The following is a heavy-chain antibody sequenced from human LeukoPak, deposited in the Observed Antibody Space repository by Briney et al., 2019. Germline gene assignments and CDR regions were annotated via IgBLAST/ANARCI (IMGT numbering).Heavy chain of an antibody. J-gene: IGHJ3*02. CDR1: GGSFSGYY. D-gene: IGHD3-22*01. CDR2: INHSGST. CDR3: AKGLYDSSGSDAFDI. V-gene: IGHV4-34*01. Sequence: SETLSLTCAVYGGSFSGYYWSWIRQPPGKGLEWIGEINHSGSTNYNPSLKSRVTISVDTSKNQFSLKLSSVTAADTAVYYCAKGLYDSSGSDAFDIWGQGTMVTVSS.